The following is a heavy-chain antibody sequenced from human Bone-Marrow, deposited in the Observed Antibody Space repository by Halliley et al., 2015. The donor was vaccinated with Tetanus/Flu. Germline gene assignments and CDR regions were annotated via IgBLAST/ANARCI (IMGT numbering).Heavy chain of an antibody. CDR3: ARLGAVAERRIDV. J-gene: IGHJ6*02. V-gene: IGHV5-10-1*01. CDR2: IDPSGSNT. D-gene: IGHD6-19*01. Sequence: EWMGMIDPSGSNTDNPPSFRGHVTTSADKSVTTAYLQWSSLEASNTATYCCARLGAVAERRIDVWGQGTTVTVSS.